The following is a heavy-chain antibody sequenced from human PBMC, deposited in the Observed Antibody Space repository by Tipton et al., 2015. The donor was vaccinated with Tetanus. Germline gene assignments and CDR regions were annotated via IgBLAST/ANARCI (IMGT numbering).Heavy chain of an antibody. CDR2: IYYSGST. CDR3: ARGGLTPYEKDY. CDR1: GGSISNYY. V-gene: IGHV4-59*12. J-gene: IGHJ4*02. Sequence: LRLSCTVSGGSISNYYWSWIRQPPGKGLEWIGYIYYSGSTYYNPSLKSRVTISVDTSKNQFSLKLSSVTAADTAVYYCARGGLTPYEKDYWGQGTLVTVSS. D-gene: IGHD3-3*01.